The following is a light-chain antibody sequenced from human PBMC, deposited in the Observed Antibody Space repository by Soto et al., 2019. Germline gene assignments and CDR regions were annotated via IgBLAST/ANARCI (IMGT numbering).Light chain of an antibody. V-gene: IGLV1-44*01. CDR2: DSN. J-gene: IGLJ2*01. Sequence: QSVLTQPPSASGTPGQRVTISCSGGSSNIGSHTVNWYQQLPGTAPKFLMYDSNQRPSGVPDRFSGSRSGTSASLAISGLQSEDEADYYCAAWDDSLNGLVFGGGTKVTVL. CDR3: AAWDDSLNGLV. CDR1: SSNIGSHT.